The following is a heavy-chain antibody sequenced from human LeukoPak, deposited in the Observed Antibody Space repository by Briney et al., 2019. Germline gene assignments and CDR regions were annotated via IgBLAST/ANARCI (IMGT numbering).Heavy chain of an antibody. J-gene: IGHJ4*02. CDR1: TFKNYA. CDR2: ISGSGGST. CDR3: AKVQVYSNYGTLDY. D-gene: IGHD4-11*01. Sequence: GGSRRLSCAITFKNYAVTWVRRAPGKGLEWVSAISGSGGSTYYADSVKGRFTISRDNSKNTLYLQMNSLRAEDTAVYYCAKVQVYSNYGTLDYWGQGTPVTVSS. V-gene: IGHV3-23*01.